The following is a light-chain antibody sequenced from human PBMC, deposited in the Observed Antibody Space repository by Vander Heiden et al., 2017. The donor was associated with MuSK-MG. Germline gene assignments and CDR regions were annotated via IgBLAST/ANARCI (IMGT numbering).Light chain of an antibody. CDR1: QSVSSY. CDR2: DAS. V-gene: IGKV3-11*01. CDR3: QQRSDWPQYT. J-gene: IGKJ2*01. Sequence: EIVLTQSPATLSLSPGERATLSCRASQSVSSYLAWYQQKPGQAPRLLIYDASRRATGTPARFSGSGYGTDFTLTISSREPEDSAVYYCQQRSDWPQYTFGQGTKVEIK.